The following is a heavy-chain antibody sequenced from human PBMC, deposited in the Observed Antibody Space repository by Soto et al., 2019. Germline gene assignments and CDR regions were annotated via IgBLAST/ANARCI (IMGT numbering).Heavy chain of an antibody. CDR3: AKGRSGNYFDP. CDR1: GFTFSTYG. D-gene: IGHD1-26*01. V-gene: IGHV3-30*18. CDR2: ISNDGGNT. J-gene: IGHJ5*02. Sequence: QVQLVESGGGVVQPGRSLRLSCTASGFTFSTYGIHWVRQAPGKGLEWVAVISNDGGNTYYADSVKGRFTISRDNSKNTLFLQMNSLRADDTAVYYCAKGRSGNYFDPWGQGTLVTVSS.